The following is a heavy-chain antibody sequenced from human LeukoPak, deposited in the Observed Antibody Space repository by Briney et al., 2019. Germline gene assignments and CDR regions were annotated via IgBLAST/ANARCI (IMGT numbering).Heavy chain of an antibody. J-gene: IGHJ4*02. CDR2: INPNSGGT. Sequence: GASVKVSCKASGHTFTGYYMHWVRQAPGQGLGWMGWINPNSGGTNYTQKFQGRVTMTRDTSISTAYMELSRLRSDDTAVYYRARGEQQLATLDYWGQGTLVTVSS. CDR3: ARGEQQLATLDY. CDR1: GHTFTGYY. V-gene: IGHV1-2*02. D-gene: IGHD6-13*01.